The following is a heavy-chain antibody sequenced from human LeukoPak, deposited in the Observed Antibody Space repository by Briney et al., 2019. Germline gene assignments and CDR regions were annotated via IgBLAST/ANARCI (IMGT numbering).Heavy chain of an antibody. CDR1: VYTFTSYD. CDR2: MNPNSGNT. D-gene: IGHD6-19*01. J-gene: IGHJ5*02. Sequence: ASVRVPCKASVYTFTSYDINWVRQATGQGLEWMGWMNPNSGNTGYAQKFQGRVTMTRNTSISTAYMELSSLRSEDTAVYYCARVGSGWLNWFDPWGQGTLVTVSS. V-gene: IGHV1-8*01. CDR3: ARVGSGWLNWFDP.